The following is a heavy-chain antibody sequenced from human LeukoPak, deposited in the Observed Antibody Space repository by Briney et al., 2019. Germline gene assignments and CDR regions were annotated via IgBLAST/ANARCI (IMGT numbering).Heavy chain of an antibody. J-gene: IGHJ4*02. CDR1: GFTFSSYS. V-gene: IGHV3-21*05. Sequence: GGSLRLSCAASGFTFSSYSMNWVRQAPGKGLEWVSYISSSSSYIYYADSVKGRFTISRDNAKNSLYLQMNSLRAEDTAVYYCAKDLQDGFDYWGQGTLVTVSS. CDR3: AKDLQDGFDY. D-gene: IGHD4-11*01. CDR2: ISSSSSYI.